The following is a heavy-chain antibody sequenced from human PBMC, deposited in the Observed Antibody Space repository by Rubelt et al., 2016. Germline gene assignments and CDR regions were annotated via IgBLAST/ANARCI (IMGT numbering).Heavy chain of an antibody. CDR2: IYPGASDT. CDR1: GCSFTSYW. D-gene: IGHD1-26*01. CDR3: ARHGQVQSGDAFDI. Sequence: EVQLVQSGAEVKKPGESLKISCKGSGCSFTSYWIGWVRQMPGKGLAWMGIIYPGASDTRYSPSVQGQVTVSAYNSISTAYLRWSSLKASDTAMYYCARHGQVQSGDAFDIWGQGTMVTVSS. V-gene: IGHV5-51*01. J-gene: IGHJ3*02.